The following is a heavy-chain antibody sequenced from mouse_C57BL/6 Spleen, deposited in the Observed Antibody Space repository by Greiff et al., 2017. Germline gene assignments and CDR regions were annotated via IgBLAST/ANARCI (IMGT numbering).Heavy chain of an antibody. V-gene: IGHV1-22*01. Sequence: EVQLQQSGPELVKPGASVKMSCKASGYTFTDYNMHWVKQSHGKSLEWIGYINPNNGGTSYNQKFKGKATLTVNKSSSTAYMELRSLTSEDSAVYYCARPDGYRRYAMDYWGQGTSVTVSS. D-gene: IGHD2-3*01. CDR2: INPNNGGT. J-gene: IGHJ4*01. CDR1: GYTFTDYN. CDR3: ARPDGYRRYAMDY.